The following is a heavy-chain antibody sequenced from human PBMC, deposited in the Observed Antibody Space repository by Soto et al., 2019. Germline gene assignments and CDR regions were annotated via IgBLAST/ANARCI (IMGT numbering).Heavy chain of an antibody. CDR3: VREGAYDLIWVLGFDN. J-gene: IGHJ4*02. D-gene: IGHD3-16*01. CDR1: GDSVSSNSAA. Sequence: SQTLSLTCAISGDSVSSNSAAWNWIRQSPSRGLEWLGRTYYRSKWYNDYAVSVKSRITINPDTSKNQFSLQLNSVTPEDTAVYHCVREGAYDLIWVLGFDNWSQGTLVSVS. V-gene: IGHV6-1*01. CDR2: TYYRSKWYN.